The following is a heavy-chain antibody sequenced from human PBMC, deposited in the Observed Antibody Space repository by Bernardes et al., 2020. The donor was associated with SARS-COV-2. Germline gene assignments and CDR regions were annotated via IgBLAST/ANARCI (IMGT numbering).Heavy chain of an antibody. Sequence: GGSLRLSCAASGFTFSDHYMHWVRQAPGKGLEWVGRSRGKGDSYTTEYAASVKGRFTISTDDSKNSVFLQMNSLKIEDTSVYYCARDQWRLDEYYGLDVWGQGTKVTVS. J-gene: IGHJ6*02. CDR2: SRGKGDSYTT. D-gene: IGHD6-19*01. CDR3: ARDQWRLDEYYGLDV. CDR1: GFTFSDHY. V-gene: IGHV3-72*01.